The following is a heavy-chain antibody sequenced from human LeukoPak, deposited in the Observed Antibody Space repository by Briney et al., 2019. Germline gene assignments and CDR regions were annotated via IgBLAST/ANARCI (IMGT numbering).Heavy chain of an antibody. CDR3: ARLGDYYGSGSPHFYFDY. D-gene: IGHD3-10*01. CDR2: INHSGST. J-gene: IGHJ4*02. CDR1: GGSFSGYY. Sequence: SETLSLTWAVDGGSFSGYYWSWIRQPPGKGLEWIGEINHSGSTNYNPSLKSRVTISVDTSKIQFSLKLSSVTAADTAVYYCARLGDYYGSGSPHFYFDYWGQGTLVTVSS. V-gene: IGHV4-34*01.